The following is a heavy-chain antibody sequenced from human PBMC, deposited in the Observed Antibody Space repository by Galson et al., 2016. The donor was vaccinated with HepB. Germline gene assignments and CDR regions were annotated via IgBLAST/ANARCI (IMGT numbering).Heavy chain of an antibody. D-gene: IGHD3-10*01. V-gene: IGHV3-20*01. CDR1: GFTFDDYG. CDR3: ARDRSGSPAGGMDV. J-gene: IGHJ6*02. CDR2: INWNGGST. Sequence: SLRLSCAASGFTFDDYGMSWVRQVPGKGLEWVSGINWNGGSTGYADSVKGRFTISRDNAKNSLYLQMNSLRVEDTALYHCARDRSGSPAGGMDVWCQGTTVTVSS.